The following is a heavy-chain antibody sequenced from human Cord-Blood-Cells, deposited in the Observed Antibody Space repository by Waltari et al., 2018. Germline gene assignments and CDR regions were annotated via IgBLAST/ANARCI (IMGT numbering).Heavy chain of an antibody. J-gene: IGHJ5*02. V-gene: IGHV6-1*01. CDR1: GDSVSSNSAA. CDR3: ARDSYYDFWSGYYLDP. Sequence: QVQLQQSGPGLVKPSQTLSLTCAISGDSVSSNSAAWNWIRQSPSTGLEWLGRTYYRSNGYNDYAVSVKSRITINPDTSKNQFSLQLNSVTPEDTAVYYCARDSYYDFWSGYYLDPWGQGTLVTVSS. CDR2: TYYRSNGYN. D-gene: IGHD3-3*01.